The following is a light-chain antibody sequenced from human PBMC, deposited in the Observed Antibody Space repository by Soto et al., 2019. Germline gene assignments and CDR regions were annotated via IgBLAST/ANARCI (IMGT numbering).Light chain of an antibody. CDR2: KAS. CDR3: QQYNSYPT. Sequence: DIPMTQSPSTLSASVGDRVTITCRASQSISSWLAWYQQKPGKAPKLLIYKASSLESGVPSRFSGSGSGTEFTLTIIRLQPDDFATYYCQQYNSYPTFGQGTKVEIK. V-gene: IGKV1-5*03. J-gene: IGKJ1*01. CDR1: QSISSW.